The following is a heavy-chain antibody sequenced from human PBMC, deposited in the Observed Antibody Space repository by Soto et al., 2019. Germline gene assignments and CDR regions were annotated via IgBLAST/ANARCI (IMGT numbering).Heavy chain of an antibody. CDR3: ARLCRGTSGLDY. D-gene: IGHD2-2*01. Sequence: QVQLVQSGAEVKKPGSSVKVSCKASGGTFSSYTISWVRQAPGQGLEWMGRIIPILGIANYAQKFQGRVTITADKSTSTAYMELSSLRSEDTAVYYCARLCRGTSGLDYWGQGTLVTVSS. CDR2: IIPILGIA. CDR1: GGTFSSYT. J-gene: IGHJ4*02. V-gene: IGHV1-69*02.